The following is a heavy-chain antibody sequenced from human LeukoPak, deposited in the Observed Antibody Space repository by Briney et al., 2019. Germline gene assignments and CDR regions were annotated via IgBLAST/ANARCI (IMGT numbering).Heavy chain of an antibody. V-gene: IGHV5-10-1*01. D-gene: IGHD3-16*01. CDR1: GQNLRTHY. J-gene: IGHJ4*02. CDR3: ARRPAGVLADTDFLES. Sequence: GESLKISCTDAGQNLRTHYSNWLRQMPGKGLEGMGRIDPSDSYSDYSPSFQGHVTMTADKSTNTAYLQWNSLKTSDTAIYYCARRPAGVLADTDFLESWGQGTLVIVSS. CDR2: IDPSDSYS.